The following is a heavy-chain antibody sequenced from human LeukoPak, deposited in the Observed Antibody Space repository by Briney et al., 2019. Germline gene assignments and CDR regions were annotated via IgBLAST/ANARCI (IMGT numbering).Heavy chain of an antibody. V-gene: IGHV3-23*01. Sequence: PGGTLRLSCAASGFTFSSYGMSWVRQAPGKGLEWVSAISGSGGSTYYADSAKGRFTISRDNSKNTLYLQMNSLRAEDTAVYYCAKTRAARVGTHWFDPWGQGTLVTVSS. D-gene: IGHD1-1*01. CDR3: AKTRAARVGTHWFDP. J-gene: IGHJ5*02. CDR2: ISGSGGST. CDR1: GFTFSSYG.